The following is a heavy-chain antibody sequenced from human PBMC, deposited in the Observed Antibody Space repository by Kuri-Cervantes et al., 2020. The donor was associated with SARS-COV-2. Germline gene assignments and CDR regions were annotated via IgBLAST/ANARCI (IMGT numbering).Heavy chain of an antibody. CDR3: ATCIAAAGSYYFDY. V-gene: IGHV4-38-2*01. CDR1: GYSISSGYY. CDR2: IYHSGST. J-gene: IGHJ4*02. D-gene: IGHD6-13*01. Sequence: ESLKISCAVSGYSISSGYYWGWIRQPPGKGLEWIGSIYHSGSTYYNPSLKSRVTISVDTSKNQFSLKLSSVTAADTAVYYCATCIAAAGSYYFDYRGQGTLVTVSS.